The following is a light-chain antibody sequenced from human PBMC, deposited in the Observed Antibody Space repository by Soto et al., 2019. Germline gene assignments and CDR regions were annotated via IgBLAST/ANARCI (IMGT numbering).Light chain of an antibody. Sequence: EIVLTQSPATLSLSPGERATLSCRASQSVSSYLAWYQQKPGQAPRLLIYDASNRATGIPARFSGSGSGTDFTLTISSLEPEDVAVYYCQQRSNWSSTFGGGTKVEIK. CDR1: QSVSSY. CDR2: DAS. CDR3: QQRSNWSST. V-gene: IGKV3-11*01. J-gene: IGKJ4*01.